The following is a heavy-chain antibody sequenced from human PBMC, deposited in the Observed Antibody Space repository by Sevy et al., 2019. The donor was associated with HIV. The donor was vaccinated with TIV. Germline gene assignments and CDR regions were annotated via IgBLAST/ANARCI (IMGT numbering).Heavy chain of an antibody. CDR2: ISSRGTTI. Sequence: GGSLRLSCAASGFSFTSYEINWVRQAPGKGLEWVSYISSRGTTIYYAESVKGRFTISRDNAKNSLFLQMNSLRADDMAVYYCARTGIGISGLTGAMDVWGQGTTVTVSS. V-gene: IGHV3-48*03. J-gene: IGHJ6*02. CDR1: GFSFTSYE. D-gene: IGHD2-15*01. CDR3: ARTGIGISGLTGAMDV.